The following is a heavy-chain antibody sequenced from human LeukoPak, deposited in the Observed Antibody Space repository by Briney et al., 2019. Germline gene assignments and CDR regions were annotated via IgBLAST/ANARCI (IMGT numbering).Heavy chain of an antibody. D-gene: IGHD5-24*01. Sequence: SETLSLTCTVSGDTINNYYWSWIRQPAGKRLEWIGRIYISGSTNYNPSLKSRVTISVDTSKNQFSLKLSSVTAADTAVYYCARHFRDLATISGDSFDYWGQGTLVTVSS. J-gene: IGHJ4*02. CDR2: IYISGST. V-gene: IGHV4-4*07. CDR1: GDTINNYY. CDR3: ARHFRDLATISGDSFDY.